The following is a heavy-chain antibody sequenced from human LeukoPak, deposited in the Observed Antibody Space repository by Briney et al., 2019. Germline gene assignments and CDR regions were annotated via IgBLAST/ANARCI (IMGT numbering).Heavy chain of an antibody. CDR1: GGSISSGSHY. Sequence: SQTLSLTCSVSGGSISSGSHYWNWIRQPAGQGLEWIGRIYTSGSTDYNPSLKSRVTISVDTSKNQFSLKLSSVTAADTAVYYCARGTFSLDYWGQGTLVTVSS. D-gene: IGHD2-2*01. CDR3: ARGTFSLDY. J-gene: IGHJ4*02. V-gene: IGHV4-61*02. CDR2: IYTSGST.